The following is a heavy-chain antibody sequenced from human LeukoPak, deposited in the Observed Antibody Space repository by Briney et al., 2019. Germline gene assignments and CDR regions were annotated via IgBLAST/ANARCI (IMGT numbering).Heavy chain of an antibody. D-gene: IGHD6-19*01. J-gene: IGHJ4*02. V-gene: IGHV3-21*01. CDR3: ASPVAMAGTEFDY. Sequence: GGSLRLSCAASGFTFSSYSMNWVRQAPGKGLEWVSSISSSSSYIYYADSVKGRFTISRDNAKNSLYLQMNSLRAEDTAVYYCASPVAMAGTEFDYWGQGTLVTVSS. CDR1: GFTFSSYS. CDR2: ISSSSSYI.